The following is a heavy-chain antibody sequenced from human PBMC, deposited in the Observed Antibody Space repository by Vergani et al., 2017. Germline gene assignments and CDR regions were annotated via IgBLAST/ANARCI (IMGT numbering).Heavy chain of an antibody. V-gene: IGHV1-24*01. CDR2: FDPEDGET. CDR3: ATLVGATTSFDYYYYYMDV. D-gene: IGHD1-26*01. J-gene: IGHJ6*03. Sequence: QVQLVQSGAEVKKPGASVKVSCKVSGYTLTELSMLWLRQAPGKGLGWMGCFDPEDGETIYAQKFQGIVTMTDDTSTDTAYMELSSLSYEDTAVYYCATLVGATTSFDYYYYYMDVWGKGTTVTVSS. CDR1: GYTLTELS.